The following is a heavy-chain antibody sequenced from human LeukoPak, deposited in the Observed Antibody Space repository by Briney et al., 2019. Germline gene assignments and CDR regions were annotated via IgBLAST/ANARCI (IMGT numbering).Heavy chain of an antibody. J-gene: IGHJ4*02. CDR3: ARDFFEAPPGDY. CDR2: ISSSSSYI. CDR1: GFTFSSYG. V-gene: IGHV3-21*01. Sequence: PGGSLRLSCAASGFTFSSYGMHWVRQAPGKGLEWVSSISSSSSYIYYADSVKGRFTISRDNAKNSLYLQMNSLRAEDTAVYYCARDFFEAPPGDYWGQGTLVTVSS. D-gene: IGHD2/OR15-2a*01.